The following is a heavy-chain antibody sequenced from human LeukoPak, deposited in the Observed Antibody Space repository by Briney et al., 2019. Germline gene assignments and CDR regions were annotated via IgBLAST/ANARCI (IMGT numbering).Heavy chain of an antibody. V-gene: IGHV4-31*03. CDR2: IYSTGTT. Sequence: SETLSLTCSVSGDSISSGGYYWHWIRQHPEKGLEWIGYIYSTGTTYYNPSLTSRLTMSLDTSKNQFSLKVTSVTAADTAVYFCARDRPDTTSPTTVWRLDPWGQGTLVTVSS. J-gene: IGHJ5*02. D-gene: IGHD1-26*01. CDR1: GDSISSGGYY. CDR3: ARDRPDTTSPTTVWRLDP.